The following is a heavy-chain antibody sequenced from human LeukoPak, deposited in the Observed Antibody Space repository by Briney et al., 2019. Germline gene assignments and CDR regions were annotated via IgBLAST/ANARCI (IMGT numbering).Heavy chain of an antibody. CDR1: GFTFSSFD. Sequence: PGGSLRLSCAPSGFTFSSFDMHWVRQPTGQGLEWVSTIGTASDTYYPGSVEGRFTLSRDNAKNSLYLQMNSLTAGDTAVYYCARGPPRGKYYYMDVWGQGTTVTVSS. J-gene: IGHJ6*03. CDR2: IGTASDT. V-gene: IGHV3-13*01. D-gene: IGHD1-1*01. CDR3: ARGPPRGKYYYMDV.